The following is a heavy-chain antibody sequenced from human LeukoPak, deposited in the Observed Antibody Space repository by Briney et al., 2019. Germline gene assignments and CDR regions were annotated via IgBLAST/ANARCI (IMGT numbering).Heavy chain of an antibody. CDR2: INPNSGGT. V-gene: IGHV1-2*02. CDR3: ARDRGRIAAAGSIGY. D-gene: IGHD6-13*01. Sequence: GASVKVSCKASGYTFTGYYMHWVRQAPGQGLEWMGWINPNSGGTNYAQKFQGRVTMTGDTSISTAYMELSRLRSDYTAVYYCARDRGRIAAAGSIGYWGQGTLVTVSS. J-gene: IGHJ4*02. CDR1: GYTFTGYY.